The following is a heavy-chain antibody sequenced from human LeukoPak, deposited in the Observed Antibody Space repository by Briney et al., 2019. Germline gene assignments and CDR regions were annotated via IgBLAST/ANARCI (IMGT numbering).Heavy chain of an antibody. CDR3: ARDSRLVGEWELYFDY. Sequence: GGSLRLSCAASGFTFSSYSMNWVRQAPGKGLEWVSSISSSSSYIYYADSVKGRFTISRDNAKNSLYLQMNSLRAGDTAVYYCARDSRLVGEWELYFDYWGQGTLVTVSS. CDR1: GFTFSSYS. J-gene: IGHJ4*02. V-gene: IGHV3-21*01. CDR2: ISSSSSYI. D-gene: IGHD1-26*01.